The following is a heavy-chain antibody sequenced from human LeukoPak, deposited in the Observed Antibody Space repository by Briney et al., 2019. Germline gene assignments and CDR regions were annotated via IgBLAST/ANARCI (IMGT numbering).Heavy chain of an antibody. CDR1: GFTFSSYG. J-gene: IGHJ4*02. Sequence: GRTPRLSRAASGFTFSSYGMNWVCHAPGKGLERVSYISNDSSTIYYADSVKGRFTISRDNAKNSLYLQMHSLRDEDTAVYYCATWFGELSWGLFDYWGQGTLVTVSS. CDR2: ISNDSSTI. CDR3: ATWFGELSWGLFDY. D-gene: IGHD3-10*01. V-gene: IGHV3-48*02.